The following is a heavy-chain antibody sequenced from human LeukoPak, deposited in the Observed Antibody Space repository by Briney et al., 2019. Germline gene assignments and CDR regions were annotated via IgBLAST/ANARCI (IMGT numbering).Heavy chain of an antibody. Sequence: GGSLRLSCAASGFTFSSYAMSWVRQAPGKGLEWDSGIIGCGGSTYYADSVKGRLTISRDNSKNTLYLQMNSLRAEDTAVYYCAKAPSYSDAFDIWGLGTVVTVSS. J-gene: IGHJ3*02. CDR1: GFTFSSYA. V-gene: IGHV3-23*01. D-gene: IGHD1-26*01. CDR3: AKAPSYSDAFDI. CDR2: IIGCGGST.